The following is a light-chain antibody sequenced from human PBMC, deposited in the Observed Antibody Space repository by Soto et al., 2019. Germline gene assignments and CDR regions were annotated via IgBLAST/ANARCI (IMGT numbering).Light chain of an antibody. J-gene: IGLJ2*01. Sequence: QSALTQPRSVSGSPGQSGTISCTGTSNDVGGYNFVSWYQQHPGKVPKLFIYDVSRRPSGVPDRFSGSKSGNTASLTISGPQAKDEDDFYCSSYAGSYTLVFGGGTKLTVL. V-gene: IGLV2-11*01. CDR2: DVS. CDR3: SSYAGSYTLV. CDR1: SNDVGGYNF.